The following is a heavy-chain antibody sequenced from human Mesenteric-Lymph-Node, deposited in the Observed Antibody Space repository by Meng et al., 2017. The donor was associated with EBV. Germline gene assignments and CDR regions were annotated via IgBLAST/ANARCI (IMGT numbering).Heavy chain of an antibody. CDR1: GYNFGDYG. J-gene: IGHJ4*02. CDR2: INAVDGNT. Sequence: QVQLWQSGAELKKPGASVTISCKASGYNFGDYGIHWVRQAPGQRLEWMGWINAVDGNTKLSQKFQGRVTITRDTSASTAYIHLNRLTFEDTAVYRCATPLGWELPRHWGQGTLVTVSS. V-gene: IGHV1-3*01. CDR3: ATPLGWELPRH. D-gene: IGHD5-24*01.